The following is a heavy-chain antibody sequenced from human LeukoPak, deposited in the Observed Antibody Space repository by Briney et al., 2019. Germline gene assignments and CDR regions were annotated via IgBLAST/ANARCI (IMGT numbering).Heavy chain of an antibody. Sequence: SETLSLTCAVYGGSFSGYYWSWIRQPPGKGLEWIGEINHSGSTNYNPSLKSRVTISVDTSKNQFSLKLSPVTAADTAVYYCATATYFDYWGQGTLVTVSS. J-gene: IGHJ4*02. D-gene: IGHD2-15*01. CDR3: ATATYFDY. V-gene: IGHV4-34*01. CDR1: GGSFSGYY. CDR2: INHSGST.